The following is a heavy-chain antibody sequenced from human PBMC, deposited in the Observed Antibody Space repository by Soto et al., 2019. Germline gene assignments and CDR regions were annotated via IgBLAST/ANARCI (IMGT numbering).Heavy chain of an antibody. CDR2: ISSSGSTI. V-gene: IGHV3-48*03. CDR1: GLSLSSYE. CDR3: VRRADY. Sequence: GALSLSWAASGLSLSSYEMNWVRQAPGKELEWVSYISSSGSTIYYADSVKGRFTISRDNAKNSLYLQMNSLRAEDTAVYYCVRRADYWGQGILVTVSS. J-gene: IGHJ4*02.